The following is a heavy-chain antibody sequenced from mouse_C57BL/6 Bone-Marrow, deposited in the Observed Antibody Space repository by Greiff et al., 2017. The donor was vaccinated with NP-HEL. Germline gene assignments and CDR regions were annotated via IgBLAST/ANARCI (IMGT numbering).Heavy chain of an antibody. Sequence: QVQLQQPGAELVKPGASVKMSRKASGYTFTSYWITWVKQRPGQGLEWIGDIYPGSGSTKYNEKFKSKATLTVDTSSSTAYMQLSSLTSEDSAVYYCARDWDDFDYCGQGTTLTVSS. CDR1: GYTFTSYW. CDR2: IYPGSGST. D-gene: IGHD4-1*01. CDR3: ARDWDDFDY. V-gene: IGHV1-55*01. J-gene: IGHJ2*01.